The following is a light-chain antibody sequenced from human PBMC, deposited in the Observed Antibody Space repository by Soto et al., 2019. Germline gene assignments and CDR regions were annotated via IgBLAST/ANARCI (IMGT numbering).Light chain of an antibody. CDR1: QTISSW. Sequence: DIQMTQSPSTLSGSVGDSVTITCRGSQTISSWLAWYQQKPGKAPKLLIYKASTLKSGVPSRFSGSGSGTEFTLTISSLQPDDFATYYCQHYNSYSEAFGQGTKVELK. J-gene: IGKJ1*01. CDR3: QHYNSYSEA. V-gene: IGKV1-5*03. CDR2: KAS.